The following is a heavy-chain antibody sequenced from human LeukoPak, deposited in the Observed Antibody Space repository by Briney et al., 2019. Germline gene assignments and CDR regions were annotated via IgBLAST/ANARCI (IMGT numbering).Heavy chain of an antibody. V-gene: IGHV4-30-4*01. D-gene: IGHD3-10*01. Sequence: SETLSLTCTVSGGSISSGDYYWSWIRQPPGKGLEWIGYIYYSGSTYYNPSLKSRVTISVDTSKNQFSLKLSSVTAADTAVYYCARRPYYYGSGNYFDYWGQGTLVTVSS. J-gene: IGHJ4*02. CDR1: GGSISSGDYY. CDR3: ARRPYYYGSGNYFDY. CDR2: IYYSGST.